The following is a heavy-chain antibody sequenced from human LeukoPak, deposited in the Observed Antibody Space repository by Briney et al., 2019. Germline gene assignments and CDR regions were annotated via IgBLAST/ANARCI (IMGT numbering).Heavy chain of an antibody. D-gene: IGHD3-9*01. CDR1: GFTFRSYG. J-gene: IGHJ4*02. V-gene: IGHV3-30*19. CDR3: ARGLYDILTGCDY. Sequence: GKSLRLSCVVSGFTFRSYGLHWVRQAPDKGLEWVAVISYDGSNKYYADSVKGRFTISRDNSKNTLYLQMNSLRAEDTAVYYCARGLYDILTGCDYWGQGTLVTVSS. CDR2: ISYDGSNK.